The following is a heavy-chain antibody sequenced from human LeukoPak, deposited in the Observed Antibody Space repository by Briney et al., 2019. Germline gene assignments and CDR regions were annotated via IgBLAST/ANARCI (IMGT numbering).Heavy chain of an antibody. CDR3: AREISPLCFDY. Sequence: PSETLSLTCAVYGGSFSGYYWSWIRQPPGKGLEWIGEINHSGSTNYNPSLKSRVTISVDTSKNQFSLKLSSVTAADTAVYYCAREISPLCFDYWGQGTLVTVSS. J-gene: IGHJ4*02. CDR1: GGSFSGYY. V-gene: IGHV4-34*01. CDR2: INHSGST. D-gene: IGHD2-15*01.